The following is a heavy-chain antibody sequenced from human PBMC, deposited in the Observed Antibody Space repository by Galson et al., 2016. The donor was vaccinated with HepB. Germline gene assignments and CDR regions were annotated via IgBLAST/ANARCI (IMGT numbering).Heavy chain of an antibody. CDR2: ISGGGYST. V-gene: IGHV3-23*01. CDR3: VSRGPPGAITGSGYFQD. J-gene: IGHJ1*01. CDR1: GSTFSSYA. Sequence: SLRLSCAASGSTFSSYAMAWVRQAPGKGLEWISAISGGGYSTFDADSVKGRFTVSRDNSKSTLYLQMSSLRAEDTAVYSCVSRGPPGAITGSGYFQDRGQGTLVTVSS. D-gene: IGHD3-10*01.